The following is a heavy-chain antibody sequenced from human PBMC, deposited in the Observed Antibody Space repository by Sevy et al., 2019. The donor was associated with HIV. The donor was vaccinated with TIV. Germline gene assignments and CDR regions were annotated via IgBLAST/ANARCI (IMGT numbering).Heavy chain of an antibody. Sequence: ASVKVSCKVSGSTLTRLAIHWVRQAPGKGPEWMGSFDPEDGETIYSQKFQGRVTMTEDTSTDTGYMELSSRRSEDTAVYYCATTKDYYDSSGSPFDDWGQGTLVTVSS. CDR3: ATTKDYYDSSGSPFDD. CDR2: FDPEDGET. J-gene: IGHJ4*02. V-gene: IGHV1-24*01. D-gene: IGHD3-22*01. CDR1: GSTLTRLA.